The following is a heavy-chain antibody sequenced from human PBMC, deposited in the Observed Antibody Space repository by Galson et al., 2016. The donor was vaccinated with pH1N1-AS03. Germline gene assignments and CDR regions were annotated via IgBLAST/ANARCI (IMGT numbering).Heavy chain of an antibody. CDR2: ISYAGDNK. CDR1: GFTFSSYP. V-gene: IGHV3-30*04. CDR3: AKADCSSSSCYRCNY. D-gene: IGHD2-2*01. Sequence: SLRLSCAASGFTFSSYPMHWVRRAAGKGLEWVAVISYAGDNKEYADSVKGRFTISRDNSKNTLYLQMNSLRAEDTAVYYCAKADCSSSSCYRCNYWGQGTLVTVSS. J-gene: IGHJ4*02.